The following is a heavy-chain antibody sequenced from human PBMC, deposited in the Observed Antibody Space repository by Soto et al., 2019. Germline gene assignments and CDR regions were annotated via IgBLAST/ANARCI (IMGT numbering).Heavy chain of an antibody. Sequence: PGGSLRLSCAASGFTFSNYAMNWVRQAPGKGLEWVSTISGSGGSPYYADSVKGRFTISRDNSKNTLYLQMNSLRAGDSAIYYCAKGGTSGLYYFYYWGQGTLVTVSS. V-gene: IGHV3-23*01. CDR1: GFTFSNYA. D-gene: IGHD6-19*01. CDR3: AKGGTSGLYYFYY. CDR2: ISGSGGSP. J-gene: IGHJ4*02.